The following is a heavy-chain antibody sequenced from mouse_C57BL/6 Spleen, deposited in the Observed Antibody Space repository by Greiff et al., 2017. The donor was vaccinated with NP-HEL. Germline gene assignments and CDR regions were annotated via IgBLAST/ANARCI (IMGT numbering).Heavy chain of an antibody. CDR2: IDPSDSYT. V-gene: IGHV1-69*01. D-gene: IGHD1-1*01. J-gene: IGHJ2*01. CDR3: ARWHYGSSLFDY. CDR1: GYTFTSYW. Sequence: VQLQQPGAELVMPGASVKLSCKASGYTFTSYWMHWVKQRPGQGLEWIGEIDPSDSYTNYNQKFKGKSTLTVDKSSSTAYMQLSSLTSEDSAVYYCARWHYGSSLFDYWGQGTTLTVSS.